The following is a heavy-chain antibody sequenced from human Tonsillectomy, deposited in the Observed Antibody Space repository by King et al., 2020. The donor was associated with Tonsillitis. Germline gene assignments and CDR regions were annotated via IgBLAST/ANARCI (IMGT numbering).Heavy chain of an antibody. CDR2: IYTSGST. V-gene: IGHV4-61*02. CDR1: GGSISSGVYY. CDR3: ARDVYLGFCSGTSCEYWFDP. J-gene: IGHJ5*02. D-gene: IGHD2-2*01. Sequence: VQLQESGPGLVKPSQTLSLTCTVSGGSISSGVYYWSWIRQAAGKGLEWIGRIYTSGSTNYNPSLKSRVTMSVDTSKNQFSLKLSSVTAADTAVYYCARDVYLGFCSGTSCEYWFDPWVQGTLVTVSS.